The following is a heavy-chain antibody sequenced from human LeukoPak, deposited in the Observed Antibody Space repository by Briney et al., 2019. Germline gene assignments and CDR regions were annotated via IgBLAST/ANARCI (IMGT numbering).Heavy chain of an antibody. V-gene: IGHV1-18*01. CDR2: ISAYNGNT. J-gene: IGHJ6*02. Sequence: GASVKVSCKASGYTFTSYGISWVRQVPGQGLEWMGWISAYNGNTNYAQKLQGRVTMTTDTSTSTAYMELRSLRSDDTAVYYCARINLPYASYYYYGMDVWGQGTTVTVSS. CDR3: ARINLPYASYYYYGMDV. D-gene: IGHD3-16*01. CDR1: GYTFTSYG.